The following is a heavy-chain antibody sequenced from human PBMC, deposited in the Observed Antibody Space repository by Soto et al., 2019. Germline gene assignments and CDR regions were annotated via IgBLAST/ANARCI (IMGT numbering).Heavy chain of an antibody. V-gene: IGHV4-59*01. CDR1: GGSISSYY. CDR3: ARDRSLFTFDF. J-gene: IGHJ4*02. Sequence: PSETLSLTCTVSGGSISSYYWRWIRQPPGKGLEWIGYIYYSGSTNYNPSLKSRVTISVDTSKNQFSLKLSSVTAADTAVYYCARDRSLFTFDFWGQGTLVTVSS. CDR2: IYYSGST.